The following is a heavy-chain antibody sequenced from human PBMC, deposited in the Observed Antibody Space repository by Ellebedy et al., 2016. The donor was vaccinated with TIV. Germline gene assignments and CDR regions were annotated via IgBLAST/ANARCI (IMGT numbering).Heavy chain of an antibody. V-gene: IGHV3-74*01. Sequence: PGGSLRLSCAASGFTFSSYSMDWVRQAPGKGLEWVSRIANDGSGTSYADSVKGRFIISRDSAKNTLYLQMNSLRSEDTAVYYCATIDQYWGQGTLVTVSS. CDR3: ATIDQY. CDR2: IANDGSGT. CDR1: GFTFSSYS. J-gene: IGHJ4*02.